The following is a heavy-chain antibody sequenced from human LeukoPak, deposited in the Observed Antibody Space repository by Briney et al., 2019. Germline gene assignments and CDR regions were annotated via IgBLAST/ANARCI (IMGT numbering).Heavy chain of an antibody. CDR1: GFTFDDYT. CDR2: ISWDGSST. Sequence: GGSLRLSCAASGFTFDDYTMHWVRQAPGKGLEWVSLISWDGSSTYYADSVKGRFTISRDNSKNSLYLQMNSLRTEDTALYYCAKDSGYYMDVWGKGTTVTISS. V-gene: IGHV3-43*01. D-gene: IGHD3-10*01. J-gene: IGHJ6*03. CDR3: AKDSGYYMDV.